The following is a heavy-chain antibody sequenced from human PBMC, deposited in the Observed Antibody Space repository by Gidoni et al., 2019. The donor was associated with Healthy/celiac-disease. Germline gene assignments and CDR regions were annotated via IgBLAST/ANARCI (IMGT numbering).Heavy chain of an antibody. V-gene: IGHV3-33*01. D-gene: IGHD6-6*01. CDR2: IWYDGSNK. Sequence: CAASGFTFSSYGMHWVRQAPGKGLEWVAVIWYDGSNKYYADSVKGRFTISRDNSKNTLYLQMNSLRAEDTAVYYCASDGGIAARRPLYYFDYWGQGTLVTVSS. CDR1: GFTFSSYG. J-gene: IGHJ4*02. CDR3: ASDGGIAARRPLYYFDY.